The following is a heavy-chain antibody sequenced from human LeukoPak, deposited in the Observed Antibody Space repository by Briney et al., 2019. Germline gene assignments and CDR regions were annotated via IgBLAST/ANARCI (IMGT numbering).Heavy chain of an antibody. V-gene: IGHV3-33*01. CDR1: GFTFSSYG. D-gene: IGHD3-10*01. J-gene: IGHJ6*02. CDR2: IWYDGSNK. CDR3: ARGSDLYYYGSGSPKYHYYYYGMDV. Sequence: GGSLRLSCAASGFTFSSYGMHWVRQAPGKGLEWVAVIWYDGSNKYYADSVKGRFTISRDNSKNTLYLQMNSLRAEDTAVYYCARGSDLYYYGSGSPKYHYYYYGMDVWGQGVLVTVSS.